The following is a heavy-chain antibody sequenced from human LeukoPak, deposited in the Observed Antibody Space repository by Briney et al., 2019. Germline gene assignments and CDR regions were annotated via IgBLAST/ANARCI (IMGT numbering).Heavy chain of an antibody. J-gene: IGHJ4*02. CDR1: GYTFTSYG. Sequence: ASVKVSCKASGYTFTSYGISWVRQAPGQGLEWMGWISAYNGYAKYAQNFQGRVTMTTDTSTSAAYMDLRSLRSDDTAVYYCARNDSSAYDYWGQGTLVTVSS. CDR2: ISAYNGYA. V-gene: IGHV1-18*01. CDR3: ARNDSSAYDY. D-gene: IGHD2-15*01.